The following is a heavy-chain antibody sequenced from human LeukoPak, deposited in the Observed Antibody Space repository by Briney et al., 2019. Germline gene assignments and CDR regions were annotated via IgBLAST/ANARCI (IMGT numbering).Heavy chain of an antibody. CDR3: ARGLRFLEWLHHTGAFPLFYYMDV. D-gene: IGHD3-3*01. Sequence: GGSLRPSCAASGFTFSSYWMSWVRQAPGKGLEWVANIKQDGSEKYYVDSVKGRFTISRDNAKNSLYLQMNSLRAEDTAVYYCARGLRFLEWLHHTGAFPLFYYMDVWGKGTTVTVSS. CDR2: IKQDGSEK. J-gene: IGHJ6*03. V-gene: IGHV3-7*01. CDR1: GFTFSSYW.